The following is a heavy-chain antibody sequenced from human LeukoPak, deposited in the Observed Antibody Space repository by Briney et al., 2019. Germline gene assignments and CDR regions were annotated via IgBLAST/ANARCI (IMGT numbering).Heavy chain of an antibody. J-gene: IGHJ4*02. CDR3: ARASWVSDPDAVR. CDR1: GFTFSSYA. V-gene: IGHV3-23*01. D-gene: IGHD3-10*01. CDR2: IDASGGST. Sequence: GGSLRLSCAASGFTFSSYAMTWARQAPGKGLEWVSSIDASGGSTYYADSVKGRFTLSRDDSRNTVYLQLNNLRVEDTAIYYCARASWVSDPDAVRWGQGTQVTVSS.